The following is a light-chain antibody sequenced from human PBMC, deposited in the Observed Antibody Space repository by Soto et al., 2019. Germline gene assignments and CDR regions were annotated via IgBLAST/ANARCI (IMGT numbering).Light chain of an antibody. V-gene: IGKV1-39*01. CDR3: QQSGT. CDR1: QDIGTY. Sequence: DIQMTQSPSSLSASIGDRGIITCRASQDIGTYLNWYQHKPGKAPKHLIYAASSLPTGVPSRFTGSGSRTEFTLTISSLQPDDFATYYCQQSGTFGQGTKVDI. J-gene: IGKJ2*02. CDR2: AAS.